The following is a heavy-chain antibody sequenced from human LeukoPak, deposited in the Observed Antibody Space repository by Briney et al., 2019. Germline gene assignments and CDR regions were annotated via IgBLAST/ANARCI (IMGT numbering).Heavy chain of an antibody. Sequence: GESLKISCKCSGYSFTSYWIGWVRQMPGKGLEWMGIIFAGDSDTRYSPSFQGQVTISVDKSISTAYLQWSSLKASDTAMYYCARQDGTAKYYFDYWGQGTLVTVSS. V-gene: IGHV5-51*01. CDR2: IFAGDSDT. CDR3: ARQDGTAKYYFDY. CDR1: GYSFTSYW. J-gene: IGHJ4*02. D-gene: IGHD5-24*01.